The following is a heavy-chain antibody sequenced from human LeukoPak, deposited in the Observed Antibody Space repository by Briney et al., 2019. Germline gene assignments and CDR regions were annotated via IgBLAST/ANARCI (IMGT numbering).Heavy chain of an antibody. V-gene: IGHV4-39*01. CDR1: GGSISSSTYY. J-gene: IGHJ4*02. D-gene: IGHD3-16*01. Sequence: TSETLSLTCTVSGGSISSSTYYWGWIRRPPGKGLEWIGSIYYSGSTYYNPSLKSRVTVSVDTSKNQFFLKLSSVTAADTAVYYCVRGSTLRHYQYWGQGTLVTVSS. CDR2: IYYSGST. CDR3: VRGSTLRHYQY.